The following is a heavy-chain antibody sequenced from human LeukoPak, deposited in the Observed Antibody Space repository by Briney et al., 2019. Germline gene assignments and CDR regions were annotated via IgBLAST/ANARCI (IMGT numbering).Heavy chain of an antibody. CDR3: ARDQAISSWYDY. J-gene: IGHJ4*02. CDR2: IYYSGST. Sequence: SETLSLTCTVSGGSISSYYWSWIRQPPGKGLEWIGYIYYSGSTNYNPSLKSRVTISVDTSKNQFSLKLSSVTAADTAVYYCARDQAISSWYDYWGQGTLVTVSS. CDR1: GGSISSYY. V-gene: IGHV4-59*01. D-gene: IGHD6-13*01.